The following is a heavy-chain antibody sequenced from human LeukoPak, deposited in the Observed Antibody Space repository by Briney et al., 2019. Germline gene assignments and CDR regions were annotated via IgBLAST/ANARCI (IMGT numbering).Heavy chain of an antibody. D-gene: IGHD5-12*01. J-gene: IGHJ4*02. Sequence: PGRSLRLSCAASGFTFSSYGMHWVRQAPGKGLEWVAVISYDGSNKYYADSVKGRFTISRDNSKNTLYPQMNSLRAEDTAVYYCANGIVATTGFDYWGQGTLVTVSS. CDR1: GFTFSSYG. V-gene: IGHV3-30*18. CDR2: ISYDGSNK. CDR3: ANGIVATTGFDY.